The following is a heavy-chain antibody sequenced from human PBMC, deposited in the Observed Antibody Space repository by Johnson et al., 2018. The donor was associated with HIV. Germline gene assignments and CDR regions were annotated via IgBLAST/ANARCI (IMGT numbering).Heavy chain of an antibody. J-gene: IGHJ3*02. CDR2: IYSGGST. CDR3: SRVPLDDWHSDAFDI. V-gene: IGHV3-53*01. Sequence: VQLVESGGGLIQPGGSLRLSCAASGFTVSSNYMSWVRQAPGKGLEWVSVIYSGGSTYYADSVKGRVTIPRDNSKNTLYLQMHSLRAEDTAVYYWSRVPLDDWHSDAFDIWGQGTMVTVSS. CDR1: GFTVSSNY. D-gene: IGHD1-1*01.